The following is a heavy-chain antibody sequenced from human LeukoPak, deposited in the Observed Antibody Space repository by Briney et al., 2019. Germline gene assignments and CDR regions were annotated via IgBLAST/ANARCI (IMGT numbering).Heavy chain of an antibody. Sequence: ASVKVSCKASGYTFTGYYTHWVRQAPGQGLEWMGWINPNSGGTNYAQKFQGRVTMTRDTSISTAYMELSRLRSDDTAVYYCARDLGLSVRYFDYWGQGTLVTVSS. J-gene: IGHJ4*02. CDR2: INPNSGGT. D-gene: IGHD3-16*01. CDR1: GYTFTGYY. CDR3: ARDLGLSVRYFDY. V-gene: IGHV1-2*02.